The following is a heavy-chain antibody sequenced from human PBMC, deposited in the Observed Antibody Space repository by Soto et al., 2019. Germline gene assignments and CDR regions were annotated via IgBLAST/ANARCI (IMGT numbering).Heavy chain of an antibody. CDR2: ISTYNGDT. CDR3: AREGVAPYYYYGMDV. Sequence: ASVKVSCKASGYTFTRSGISWVRQAPGQGLEWMGWISTYNGDTNYAQTFQGRVTMTTDTSTSTVHLEVRSLRSDDTAVYYCAREGVAPYYYYGMDVWGQGTPVTVSS. V-gene: IGHV1-18*01. CDR1: GYTFTRSG. D-gene: IGHD5-12*01. J-gene: IGHJ6*02.